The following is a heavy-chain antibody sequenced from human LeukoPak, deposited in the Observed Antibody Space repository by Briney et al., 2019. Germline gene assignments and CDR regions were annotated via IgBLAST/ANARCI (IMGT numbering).Heavy chain of an antibody. Sequence: ASVKVSCKASGYTFTNYYLHWVRQAPGQGLEWMGWINPNSGGGTNYAQNFQGRVTMTRDTSVGTAYMELSRLTSDDTAVYYCARGELLDYWGQGTLVTVSS. CDR1: GYTFTNYY. CDR3: ARGELLDY. D-gene: IGHD3-10*01. J-gene: IGHJ4*02. CDR2: INPNSGGGT. V-gene: IGHV1-2*02.